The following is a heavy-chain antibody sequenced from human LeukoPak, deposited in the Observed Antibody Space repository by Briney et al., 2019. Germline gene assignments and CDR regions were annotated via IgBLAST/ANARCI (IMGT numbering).Heavy chain of an antibody. D-gene: IGHD6-13*01. Sequence: GGSLRLSCAASGFTFSSYWMHWVRQAPGKGLVWVSRINSDGSSTSYADSVKGQFTISRDNSRNTLYLQMNSLRPEDTAVYYCARAFSSWQSPAELDYWGQGTLVTVSS. J-gene: IGHJ4*02. V-gene: IGHV3-74*01. CDR2: INSDGSST. CDR1: GFTFSSYW. CDR3: ARAFSSWQSPAELDY.